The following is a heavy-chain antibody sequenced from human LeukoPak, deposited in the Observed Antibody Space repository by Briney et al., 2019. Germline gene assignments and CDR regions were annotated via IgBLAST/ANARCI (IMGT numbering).Heavy chain of an antibody. D-gene: IGHD3-9*01. V-gene: IGHV1-69*13. CDR3: AREGSYYDILTGYSEEDYYFDY. CDR1: GGTFSSYA. CDR2: IIPIFGTA. Sequence: ASVKVSCKASGGTFSSYAISWVRQAPGQGLEWMGGIIPIFGTANYAQKFQGRVTITADESTSTAYMELSSLRSEDTAVYYCAREGSYYDILTGYSEEDYYFDYWGQGTLVTVSS. J-gene: IGHJ4*02.